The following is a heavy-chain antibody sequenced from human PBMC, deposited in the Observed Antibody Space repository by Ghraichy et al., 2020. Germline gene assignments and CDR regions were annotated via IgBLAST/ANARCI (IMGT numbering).Heavy chain of an antibody. Sequence: GGSLRLSCAASGFTFSSYWMSWVRQAPGKGLEWVANIKQDGSEKYYVDSVKGRFTISRDNAKNSLYLQMNSLRAEDTAVYYCARERGYSGYVQTWAIEYYYYGMDVWGQGTTVTVSS. CDR2: IKQDGSEK. J-gene: IGHJ6*02. V-gene: IGHV3-7*03. CDR1: GFTFSSYW. D-gene: IGHD5-12*01. CDR3: ARERGYSGYVQTWAIEYYYYGMDV.